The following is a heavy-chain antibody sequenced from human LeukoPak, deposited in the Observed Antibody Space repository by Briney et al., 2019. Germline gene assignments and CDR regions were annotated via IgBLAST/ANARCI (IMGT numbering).Heavy chain of an antibody. D-gene: IGHD3-22*01. CDR1: GFTFSTYA. Sequence: GGSLRLSCAASGFTFSTYAMSWVRQAPGKGLEWVSTISGGGGSTYYADSVKGRFTISRDNSKNTLYLHMNSLRAEDTAVYYCAKVGGNYYDSSGYSYSMAPDYWGQGTLVTVSS. CDR3: AKVGGNYYDSSGYSYSMAPDY. J-gene: IGHJ4*02. CDR2: ISGGGGST. V-gene: IGHV3-23*01.